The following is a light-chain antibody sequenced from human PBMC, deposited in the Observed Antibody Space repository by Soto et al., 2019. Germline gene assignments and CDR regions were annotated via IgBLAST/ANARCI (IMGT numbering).Light chain of an antibody. V-gene: IGKV1-5*03. CDR1: QNVEKW. Sequence: QVTQSPSTLSASVGDRVTITCRASQNVEKWLAWYQQKPGKAPKLLIYEASSLESGVPSRFSGSGSGTEFTLTINSLQPDDFATYYCQQCKSWSLFSFGPGTKVD. CDR2: EAS. J-gene: IGKJ3*01. CDR3: QQCKSWSLFS.